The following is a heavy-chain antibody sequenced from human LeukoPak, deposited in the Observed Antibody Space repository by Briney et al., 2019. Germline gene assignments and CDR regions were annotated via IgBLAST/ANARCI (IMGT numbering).Heavy chain of an antibody. CDR3: AKDYEYNSNTWYFH. J-gene: IGHJ4*02. CDR1: GFTFNKFA. D-gene: IGHD6-13*01. V-gene: IGHV3-23*01. CDR2: IIENGGET. Sequence: PGGSLRLSCAASGFTFNKFAMSWVRQAPGKGLEWVSGIIENGGETYYADSVRGRFTISRDNSKNTLYLQMNSLRAEDTAVYYSAKDYEYNSNTWYFHWGRGTLVSVSS.